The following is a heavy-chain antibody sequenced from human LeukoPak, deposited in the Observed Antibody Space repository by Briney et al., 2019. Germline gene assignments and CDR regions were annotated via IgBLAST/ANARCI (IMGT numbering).Heavy chain of an antibody. D-gene: IGHD6-13*01. V-gene: IGHV1-18*01. CDR3: ARGSTSIAAAGISDY. Sequence: ASVKVSCKASGYTFTSYGISWVRQAPGQGLEWMGWISAYNGNTNYAQKLQGRVTMTTDTSTSTAYMELRSLRSDDTAVYYCARGSTSIAAAGISDYWGRGTLVTVSS. CDR2: ISAYNGNT. CDR1: GYTFTSYG. J-gene: IGHJ4*02.